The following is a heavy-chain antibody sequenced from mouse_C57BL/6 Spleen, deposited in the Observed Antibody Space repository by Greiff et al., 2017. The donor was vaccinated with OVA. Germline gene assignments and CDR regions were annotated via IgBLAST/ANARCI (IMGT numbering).Heavy chain of an antibody. Sequence: DVQLQESGPGLVKPSQSLSLTCSVTGYSITSGYYWNWIRQFPGNKLEWMGYISYDGSNNYNPSLKNRISITRDTSKNQFFLKLNSVTTEDTATYYCARENYGSSPFDYWGQGTTLTVSS. CDR1: GYSITSGYY. D-gene: IGHD1-1*01. J-gene: IGHJ2*01. CDR2: ISYDGSN. CDR3: ARENYGSSPFDY. V-gene: IGHV3-6*01.